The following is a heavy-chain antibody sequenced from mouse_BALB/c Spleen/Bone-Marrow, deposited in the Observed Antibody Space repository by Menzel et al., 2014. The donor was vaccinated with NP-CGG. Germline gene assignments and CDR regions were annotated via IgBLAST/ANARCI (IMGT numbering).Heavy chain of an antibody. V-gene: IGHV14-3*02. CDR2: IDPANGNT. Sequence: EVKLQESGAELVKPGASVKLSCTASGFNIKDTYMHWVKQRPEQGLEWIGRIDPANGNTKYDPKFQGKATITADTSSNTAYLQLSSLTSEDTAVYYCAHNSLLRLYCFDYWGQGTTLTVSS. CDR3: AHNSLLRLYCFDY. J-gene: IGHJ2*01. CDR1: GFNIKDTY. D-gene: IGHD1-2*01.